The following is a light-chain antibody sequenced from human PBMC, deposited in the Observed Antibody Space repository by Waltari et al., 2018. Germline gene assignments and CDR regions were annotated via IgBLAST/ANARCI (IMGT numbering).Light chain of an antibody. CDR2: WAS. J-gene: IGKJ4*01. CDR3: QQYYSTPPS. V-gene: IGKV4-1*01. CDR1: QSILYSSNNKNY. Sequence: DIVMTQSPDSLAVSLGERATIDCKSSQSILYSSNNKNYLAWYQRKPGQPPKLLIYWASTRESGVPDRFSGSGSGTDFTLTINSLQAEDVAVYYCQQYYSTPPSFGGGTKVEIK.